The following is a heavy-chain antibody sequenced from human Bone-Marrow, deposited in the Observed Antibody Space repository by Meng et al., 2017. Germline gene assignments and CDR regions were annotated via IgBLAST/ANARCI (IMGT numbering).Heavy chain of an antibody. CDR3: ARETLVITKGIEH. CDR2: IWYDGSNK. CDR1: GFTFSSYG. V-gene: IGHV3-33*01. J-gene: IGHJ4*02. D-gene: IGHD2-21*01. Sequence: GESLKISCAASGFTFSSYGMHWVRQAPGKGLEWVAVIWYDGSNKYYADSVKGRFTISRDNSKNTLYLQMNSLRAEDTAVYYCARETLVITKGIEHWGQGTLVTVSS.